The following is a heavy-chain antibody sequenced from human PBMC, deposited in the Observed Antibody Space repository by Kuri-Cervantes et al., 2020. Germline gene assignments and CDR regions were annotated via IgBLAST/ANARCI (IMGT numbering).Heavy chain of an antibody. V-gene: IGHV1-46*01. CDR3: ARALTTVKKLSFEY. Sequence: AAVKVSCKASGYTFTDYYMHWVRQAPGQGLEWMGIINPSGGSTSYAQKFQGGVTMTRDTSTSTAYMELSRLRSEETAVYYCARALTTVKKLSFEYWGQGTLVTVSS. CDR1: GYTFTDYY. CDR2: INPSGGST. J-gene: IGHJ4*02. D-gene: IGHD4-17*01.